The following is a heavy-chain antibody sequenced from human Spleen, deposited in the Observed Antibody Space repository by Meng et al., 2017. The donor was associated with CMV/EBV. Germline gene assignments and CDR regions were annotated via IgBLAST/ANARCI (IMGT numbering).Heavy chain of an antibody. J-gene: IGHJ4*02. V-gene: IGHV1-2*02. CDR1: GYTFSGFL. CDR2: INPSSGGT. CDR3: ARATFRAYDF. D-gene: IGHD3-3*02. Sequence: KVSCKASGYTFSGFLVHWVRQAPGQGLEGMGWINPSSGGTKYAQKFQGTVTMTRDTSISTAYMELSGLTSDDTAVYYCARATFRAYDFWGQGTPVTVSS.